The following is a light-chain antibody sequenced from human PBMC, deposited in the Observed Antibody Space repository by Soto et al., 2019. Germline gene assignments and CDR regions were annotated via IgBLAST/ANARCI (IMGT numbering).Light chain of an antibody. Sequence: QSVLTQPASVSGSPGQPITISCTATSRVVSGYNYVSWYQQHPGKVAKLMIYEVTSRPSGVSYRFSGSKSGNTASLPISGLQADDETHYYCSSYTSSSTVVVGGSTKVTVL. CDR3: SSYTSSSTVV. CDR2: EVT. V-gene: IGLV2-14*01. CDR1: SRVVSGYNY. J-gene: IGLJ2*01.